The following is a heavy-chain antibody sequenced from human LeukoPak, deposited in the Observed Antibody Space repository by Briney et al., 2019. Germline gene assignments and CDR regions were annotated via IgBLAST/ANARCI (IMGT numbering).Heavy chain of an antibody. CDR1: GFTFDNYA. D-gene: IGHD3-22*01. J-gene: IGHJ4*02. Sequence: PGRSLRLSCAASGFTFDNYAMHWVRQTPGKGLEWVSGISWNSGDIDYADSVKGRFTISRDNAKHSLYLQMNSLRAEDTAVYYCAKDLDYHDNHGYWGQGTLVTVSS. CDR2: ISWNSGDI. V-gene: IGHV3-9*01. CDR3: AKDLDYHDNHGY.